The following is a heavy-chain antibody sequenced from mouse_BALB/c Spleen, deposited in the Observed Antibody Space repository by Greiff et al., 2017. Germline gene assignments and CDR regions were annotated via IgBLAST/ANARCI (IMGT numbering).Heavy chain of an antibody. CDR3: VRAVTTGFAY. CDR2: IRSKSNNYAT. V-gene: IGHV10-1*02. Sequence: EVKLVESGGGLVQPKGSLKLSCAASGFTFNTYAMNWVRQAPGKGLEWVARIRSKSNNYATYYADSVKDRFTISRDDSQSMLYLQMNNLKTEDTAMYYCVRAVTTGFAYWGQGTLVTVSA. CDR1: GFTFNTYA. J-gene: IGHJ3*01. D-gene: IGHD1-1*01.